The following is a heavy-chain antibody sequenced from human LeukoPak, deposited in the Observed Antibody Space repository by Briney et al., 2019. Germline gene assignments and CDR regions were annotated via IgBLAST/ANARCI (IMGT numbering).Heavy chain of an antibody. CDR1: GFTFSSYW. CDR3: ARRLITMATNDGLDM. CDR2: IKQDGSEK. Sequence: PGGSLRLSCVPSGFTFSSYWMSWVRQAPGKGLEWVANIKQDGSEKDYVDSVKGRFTISRDNAKNSLYLQMSSLRAEDTAMSYCARRLITMATNDGLDMWGQGTMVTVSS. J-gene: IGHJ3*02. D-gene: IGHD3-10*01. V-gene: IGHV3-7*02.